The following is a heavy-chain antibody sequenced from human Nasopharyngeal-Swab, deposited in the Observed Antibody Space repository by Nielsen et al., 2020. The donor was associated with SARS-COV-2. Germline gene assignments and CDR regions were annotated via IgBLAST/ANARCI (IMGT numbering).Heavy chain of an antibody. Sequence: GESLKISCAASGFTFSSYAMHWVRQAPGQGLEWVAVISYDGSNKYYADSVKGRFTISRDNSKNTLYLQMNSLRAEDTAVYYCARTRGGSYYDAFDIWGQGTMVTVSS. V-gene: IGHV3-30*04. CDR2: ISYDGSNK. CDR1: GFTFSSYA. CDR3: ARTRGGSYYDAFDI. J-gene: IGHJ3*02. D-gene: IGHD1-26*01.